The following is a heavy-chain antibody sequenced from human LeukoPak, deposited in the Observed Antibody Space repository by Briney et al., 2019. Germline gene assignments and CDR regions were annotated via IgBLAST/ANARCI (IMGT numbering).Heavy chain of an antibody. CDR3: ARALGYCSGGSCTRGYNWFDP. CDR1: GGSISSSSYY. J-gene: IGHJ5*02. Sequence: SETLSLTCTVSGGSISSSSYYWGWIRQPPGKGLEWIGSIYYGGSTYYNPSLKSRVTISVDTSMNQFSLKLSFVTTADTAVYYCARALGYCSGGSCTRGYNWFDPWGQGTLVTVPS. V-gene: IGHV4-39*01. D-gene: IGHD2-15*01. CDR2: IYYGGST.